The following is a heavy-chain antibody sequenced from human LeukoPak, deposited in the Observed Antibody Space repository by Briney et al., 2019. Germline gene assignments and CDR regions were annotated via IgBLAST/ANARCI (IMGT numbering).Heavy chain of an antibody. CDR3: VVGDDILTGYPTDPDYYHYCGMDV. CDR1: GGTFSSYA. CDR2: IIPIFGTA. Sequence: GASVKVSCKASGGTFSSYAISWVRQAPGQGLEWMGGIIPIFGTANYAQKFQGRVTITADESTSTAYMELSRLRSEDTAVYYCVVGDDILTGYPTDPDYYHYCGMDVWGKGTTVTVSS. J-gene: IGHJ6*04. V-gene: IGHV1-69*13. D-gene: IGHD3-9*01.